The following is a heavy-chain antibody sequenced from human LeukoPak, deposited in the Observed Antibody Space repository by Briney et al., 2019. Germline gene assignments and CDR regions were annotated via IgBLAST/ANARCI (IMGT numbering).Heavy chain of an antibody. D-gene: IGHD3-22*01. J-gene: IGHJ5*02. CDR1: GGSISSSSYY. V-gene: IGHV4-61*01. Sequence: SETLSLTCTVSGGSISSSSYYWSWIRQPPGKGLEWIGYIYYSGSTNYNPSLKSRVTISVDTSKNQFSLKLSSVTAADTAVYYCARNGYGNWFDPWGQGTLVTVSS. CDR2: IYYSGST. CDR3: ARNGYGNWFDP.